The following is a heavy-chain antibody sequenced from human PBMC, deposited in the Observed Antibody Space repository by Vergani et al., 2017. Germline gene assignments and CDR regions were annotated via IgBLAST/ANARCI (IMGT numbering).Heavy chain of an antibody. CDR1: GGAISSSRHY. CDR2: IYYSGRL. CDR3: ARVRVNLIYCPDYFDY. Sequence: QLQLQESGPGLVKPSETLSLTCTVSGGAISSSRHYWGWLRQPPGKGLECIGSIYYSGRLYYNPSLKSRVTISVDTSKHKFSLKLSSVTAADTAVYSCARVRVNLIYCPDYFDYGGEGTLVTVSS. V-gene: IGHV4-39*07. J-gene: IGHJ4*02. D-gene: IGHD1-26*01.